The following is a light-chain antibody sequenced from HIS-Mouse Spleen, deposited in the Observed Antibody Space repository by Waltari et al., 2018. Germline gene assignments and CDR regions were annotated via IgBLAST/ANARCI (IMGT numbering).Light chain of an antibody. V-gene: IGKV4-1*01. Sequence: DIVMTQSPDSLAVSLGERATINCKSSQSVLYSSNNKNHLAWYQQKPGQPPKLLVYWASTRESGVPDRCSSSGSGRDFTLTVRSLQDEDVAVYYCQEEYRTPYTCGQGPKLEI. CDR3: QEEYRTPYT. CDR2: WAS. J-gene: IGKJ2*01. CDR1: QSVLYSSNNKNH.